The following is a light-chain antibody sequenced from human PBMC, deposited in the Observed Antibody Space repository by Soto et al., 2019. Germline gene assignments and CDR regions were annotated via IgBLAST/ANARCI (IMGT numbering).Light chain of an antibody. CDR1: QSVSSSY. J-gene: IGKJ1*01. CDR2: GAS. CDR3: QQYGSSLWT. V-gene: IGKV3-20*01. Sequence: EIVLTQSPVALSLSPVERSTLSCSASQSVSSSYLAWYQQKPGQAPRLLIYGASSRATGIPDRFGGSGSGTDFTLTISRLEPEDFAVYYCQQYGSSLWTFGQGTKVDIK.